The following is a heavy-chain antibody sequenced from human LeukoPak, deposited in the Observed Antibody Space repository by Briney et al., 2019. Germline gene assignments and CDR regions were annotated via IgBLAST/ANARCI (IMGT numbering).Heavy chain of an antibody. CDR2: ISSGGSTI. CDR1: GFTVSSNY. CDR3: ALPGY. D-gene: IGHD1-14*01. Sequence: GGSLRLSCAASGFTVSSNYMSWIRQAPGKGLEWVSYISSGGSTIYYADSVKGRFTISRDNSKNTLYLQMNSLRAEDTAVYYCALPGYWGQGTLVTVSS. J-gene: IGHJ4*02. V-gene: IGHV3-11*04.